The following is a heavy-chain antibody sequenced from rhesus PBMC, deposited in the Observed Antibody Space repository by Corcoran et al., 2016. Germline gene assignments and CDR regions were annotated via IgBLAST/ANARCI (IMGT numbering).Heavy chain of an antibody. D-gene: IGHD4-29*01. CDR3: ARGDPTVAASFDY. V-gene: IGHV4S12*01. CDR1: GGSISSSNW. CDR2: SDSNSEST. J-gene: IGHJ4*01. Sequence: QVQLQESCPGLVKPSETLSLTCAVSGGSISSSNWWSWIRQHPGKGLARIGGSDSNSESTNYNPSLKSRVTISKDTSKNQFSLKLSSVTAADTAVYYCARGDPTVAASFDYWGQGVLVTVSS.